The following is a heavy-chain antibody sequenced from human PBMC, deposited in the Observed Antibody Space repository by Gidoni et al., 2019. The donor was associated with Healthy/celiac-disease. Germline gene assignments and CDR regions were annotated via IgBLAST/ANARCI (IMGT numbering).Heavy chain of an antibody. CDR1: GGSLSSSSYY. CDR2: IYYSGST. CDR3: ARAVQTGTTYDY. J-gene: IGHJ4*02. Sequence: QLQLQESGPGLVKPSETLSLTCPVSGGSLSSSSYYWGWIRQPPGKGLEWMGSIYYSGSTYYNPSLKSRVTISVDTSKNQFSLKLSSVTAADTAVYYCARAVQTGTTYDYWGQGTLVTVSS. V-gene: IGHV4-39*01. D-gene: IGHD1-1*01.